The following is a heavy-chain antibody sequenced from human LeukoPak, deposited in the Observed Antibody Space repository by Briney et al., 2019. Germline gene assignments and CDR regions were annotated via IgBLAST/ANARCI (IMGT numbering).Heavy chain of an antibody. CDR2: MNPNSGNT. CDR1: GYTFTSYD. Sequence: ASVKVSCKASGYTFTSYDINWVRQATGQGLEWMGWMNPNSGNTGYAQKFQGRVTMTRNTSISTAYMELSSLRSEDTAVYYCARGPNRYCSGGSCYSVGMDVWGQGTTVTVSS. V-gene: IGHV1-8*01. CDR3: ARGPNRYCSGGSCYSVGMDV. J-gene: IGHJ6*02. D-gene: IGHD2-15*01.